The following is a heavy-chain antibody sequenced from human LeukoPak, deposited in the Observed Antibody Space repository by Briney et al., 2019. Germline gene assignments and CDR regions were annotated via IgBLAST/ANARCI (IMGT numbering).Heavy chain of an antibody. V-gene: IGHV3-48*01. Sequence: PGGSLRLSCAASGFTFSSYSMNWVRQAPGKGLEWVSYISSSSSTIYQADSVKGRFTISRDNAKNSLYLQMNSLRAEDTAVYYCARELGGSFEYWGQGTLVTVSS. CDR2: ISSSSSTI. D-gene: IGHD3-16*01. J-gene: IGHJ4*02. CDR3: ARELGGSFEY. CDR1: GFTFSSYS.